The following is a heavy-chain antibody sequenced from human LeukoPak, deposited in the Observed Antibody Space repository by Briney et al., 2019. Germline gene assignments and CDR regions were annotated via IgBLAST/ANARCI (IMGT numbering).Heavy chain of an antibody. CDR1: GGTFSSYA. CDR2: IIPIFGTA. CDR3: ARVAGTTLSHAFDI. J-gene: IGHJ3*02. V-gene: IGHV1-69*13. Sequence: GASVNVSCKASGGTFSSYAISWVRQAPGQGLEWMGGIIPIFGTANYAQKFQGRVTITADESTSTAYMELSSLRSEDTAVYYCARVAGTTLSHAFDIWGQGTMVTVSS. D-gene: IGHD1-7*01.